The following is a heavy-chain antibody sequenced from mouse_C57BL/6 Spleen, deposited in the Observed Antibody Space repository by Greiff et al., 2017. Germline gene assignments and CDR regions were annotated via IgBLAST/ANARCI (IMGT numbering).Heavy chain of an antibody. CDR2: IDPETGGT. Sequence: QVQLQQSGAELVRPGASVTLSCKASGYTFTDYEMHWVKQTPVHGLEWIGAIDPETGGTAYNQKFKGKAILTADKSSSTAYMELRSLTSEDSAVYYCTRDYYGSVTRFAYWGQGTLVTVSA. D-gene: IGHD1-1*01. CDR3: TRDYYGSVTRFAY. CDR1: GYTFTDYE. V-gene: IGHV1-15*01. J-gene: IGHJ3*01.